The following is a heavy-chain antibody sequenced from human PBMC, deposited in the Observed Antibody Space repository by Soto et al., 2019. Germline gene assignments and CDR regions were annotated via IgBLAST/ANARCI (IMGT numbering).Heavy chain of an antibody. CDR2: ISAYSGNT. J-gene: IGHJ4*01. CDR1: GYTFTTYG. D-gene: IGHD4-17*01. Sequence: QVQLVQSGAEVKKPGASVKVSCKASGYTFTTYGITWVRQAPGQGLEWMGWISAYSGNTNYAQKLQRRLTVTTDTSTNTACMDLRSLRSDDTAVYYCARVVKAGDYGDYGRYYFDYWGHGTLVTVSS. V-gene: IGHV1-18*04. CDR3: ARVVKAGDYGDYGRYYFDY.